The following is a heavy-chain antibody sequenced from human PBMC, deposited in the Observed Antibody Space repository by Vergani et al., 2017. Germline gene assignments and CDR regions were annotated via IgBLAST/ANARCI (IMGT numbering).Heavy chain of an antibody. Sequence: EVQLVESGGGLVQPGGSLRLSCAASGFTFSSYAMSWVRQAPGKGLEWVSAISGSGSTIYYADSVKGRFTISRDNAKNSLYLQMNSLRAEDTAVYYCARDRGKYCSSTSCYLDYYYYYGMDVWGQGTTVTVSS. CDR2: ISGSGSTI. CDR1: GFTFSSYA. D-gene: IGHD2-2*01. CDR3: ARDRGKYCSSTSCYLDYYYYYGMDV. J-gene: IGHJ6*02. V-gene: IGHV3-23*04.